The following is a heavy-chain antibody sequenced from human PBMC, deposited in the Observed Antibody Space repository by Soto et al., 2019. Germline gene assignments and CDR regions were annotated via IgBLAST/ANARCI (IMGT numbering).Heavy chain of an antibody. Sequence: KSSETLSLTCAVSGGSISSSNWWSWVRQPPGKGLEWIGEIYHSGSTNYNPSLKSRVTISVDKSKNQFSLKLSSVTAADTAVYYCARWGGSHKYYYGMDVWGQGTTVTVSS. V-gene: IGHV4-4*02. CDR3: ARWGGSHKYYYGMDV. CDR1: GGSISSSNW. CDR2: IYHSGST. D-gene: IGHD2-15*01. J-gene: IGHJ6*02.